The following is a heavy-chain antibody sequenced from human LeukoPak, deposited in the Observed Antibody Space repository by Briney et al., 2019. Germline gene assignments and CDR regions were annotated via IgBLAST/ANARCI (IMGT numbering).Heavy chain of an antibody. D-gene: IGHD3-22*01. CDR3: ARDLSETYYYDSSTDY. J-gene: IGHJ4*02. Sequence: GASVTVSCKASGYTFTSYGISWVRQAPGQGLEWMGWISAYNGNTNYAQKLQGRVTMTTGTSTSTAYMELRSLRSDDTAVYYCARDLSETYYYDSSTDYWGQGTLVTVSS. CDR2: ISAYNGNT. V-gene: IGHV1-18*01. CDR1: GYTFTSYG.